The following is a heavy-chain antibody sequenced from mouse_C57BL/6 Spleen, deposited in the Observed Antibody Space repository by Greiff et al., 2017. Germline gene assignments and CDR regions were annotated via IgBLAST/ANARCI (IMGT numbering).Heavy chain of an antibody. CDR2: IWGDGST. D-gene: IGHD1-1*01. Sequence: QVQLKQSGPGLVAPSQSLSITCTVSGFSLTSYGVSWVRQPPGKGLEWLGVIWGDGSTNYHSALISRLSISKDNSKSQVFLKLNSLQTDATATYYCAKGGVVAPSYWYFDVWGTGTTVTVSS. J-gene: IGHJ1*03. CDR3: AKGGVVAPSYWYFDV. CDR1: GFSLTSYG. V-gene: IGHV2-3*01.